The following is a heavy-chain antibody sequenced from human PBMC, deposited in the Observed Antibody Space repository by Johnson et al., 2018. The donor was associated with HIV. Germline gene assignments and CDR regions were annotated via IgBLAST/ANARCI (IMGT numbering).Heavy chain of an antibody. CDR2: IRYDGSNK. Sequence: QVQLVESGGGVVQPGGSLRLSCAASGFTFSSYGMHWVRQAPGKGLEWVAFIRYDGSNKYYADSVKGRFIISRDNSKNTLYLQMNSLRAEDTAVYYCARWGRGGYENPGLDIWGQGTMVTVSS. V-gene: IGHV3-30*02. CDR3: ARWGRGGYENPGLDI. D-gene: IGHD5-12*01. CDR1: GFTFSSYG. J-gene: IGHJ3*02.